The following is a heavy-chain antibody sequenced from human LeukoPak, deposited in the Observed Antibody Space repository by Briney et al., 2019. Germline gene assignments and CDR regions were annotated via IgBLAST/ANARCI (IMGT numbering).Heavy chain of an antibody. CDR2: ITPMYGTT. D-gene: IGHD2-21*02. CDR1: GGTFSSYA. Sequence: GASVKVSCKASGGTFSSYAISWVRQAPGQGLEWMGGITPMYGTTNYEQKFQGRVTITADTSTSTAYMEVNSLRSEDTAVYYCARGGVVVTASGDAFDIWGQGTMVIVSS. V-gene: IGHV1-69*06. J-gene: IGHJ3*02. CDR3: ARGGVVVTASGDAFDI.